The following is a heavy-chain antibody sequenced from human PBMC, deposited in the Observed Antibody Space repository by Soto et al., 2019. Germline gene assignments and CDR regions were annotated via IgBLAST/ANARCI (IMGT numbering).Heavy chain of an antibody. CDR1: GSSISSGDYF. D-gene: IGHD3-10*01. CDR3: ARGVRGVLITESNWFDP. CDR2: IYYSGST. J-gene: IGHJ5*02. V-gene: IGHV4-30-4*01. Sequence: SETLSLTCNVSGSSISSGDYFWNWIRQPPGKGLEWIGYIYYSGSTYYNPSLKSRVTISLDTSKNQFSLKLTSVTAADTAVYYCARGVRGVLITESNWFDPWGQGTLVTVSS.